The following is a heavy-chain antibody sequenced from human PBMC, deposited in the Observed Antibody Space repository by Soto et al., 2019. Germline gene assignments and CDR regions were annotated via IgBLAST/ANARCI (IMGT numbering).Heavy chain of an antibody. J-gene: IGHJ4*02. V-gene: IGHV1-69*08. CDR3: EREDYDDYYFDY. CDR1: GGTFSTYT. Sequence: QVQLVQSGAEVKKPGSSVKVSCKASGGTFSTYTFSWVRQAPGQGLEWMGRIIPFVGTTNYAQKFQGRVTITADKSTSTAYMELSSLRSEDTAVYYCEREDYDDYYFDYWGQGTLVTVSS. CDR2: IIPFVGTT. D-gene: IGHD4-17*01.